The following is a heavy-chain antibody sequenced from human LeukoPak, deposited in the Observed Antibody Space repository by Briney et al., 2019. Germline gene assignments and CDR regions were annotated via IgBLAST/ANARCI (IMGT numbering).Heavy chain of an antibody. CDR3: ATVGEMATRGFDP. CDR1: GFTYSNYA. D-gene: IGHD5-24*01. CDR2: ISSSCTTI. Sequence: GGSLRLSCAASGFTYSNYAMNWVRQAPGKGLEWVSYISSSCTTIYYADSVKGRFTISRDKAKNSLYLQMSSLRAEDTAVYYCATVGEMATRGFDPWGQGTLVTVSS. V-gene: IGHV3-48*01. J-gene: IGHJ5*02.